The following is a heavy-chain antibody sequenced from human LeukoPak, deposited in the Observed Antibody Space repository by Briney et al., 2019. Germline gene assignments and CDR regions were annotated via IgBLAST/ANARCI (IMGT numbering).Heavy chain of an antibody. D-gene: IGHD1-26*01. CDR3: ARQRSGSYSVGDY. CDR1: GYSFTTYW. CDR2: IYPGDSYT. V-gene: IGHV5-51*01. J-gene: IGHJ4*02. Sequence: GESLKISCKGSGYSFTTYWIGWVRQMPGKGLEWMGIIYPGDSYTRYSPSFQGQVTISADKSISTAYLQWSSLKASDTAMYYCARQRSGSYSVGDYWGQGTLVTVSS.